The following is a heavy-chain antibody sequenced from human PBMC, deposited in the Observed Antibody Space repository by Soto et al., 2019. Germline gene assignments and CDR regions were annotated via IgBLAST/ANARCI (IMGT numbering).Heavy chain of an antibody. Sequence: ASVKVSCKASGGTFSSYAISWVRQAPGQGLEWMGGIIPIFGTANYAQKFQGRVTITADESTSTAYMELSSLRSEDTAVYYCATPTAAAGTLFNALYYYYGMDVWGQGTTVTVSS. V-gene: IGHV1-69*13. J-gene: IGHJ6*02. D-gene: IGHD6-13*01. CDR3: ATPTAAAGTLFNALYYYYGMDV. CDR2: IIPIFGTA. CDR1: GGTFSSYA.